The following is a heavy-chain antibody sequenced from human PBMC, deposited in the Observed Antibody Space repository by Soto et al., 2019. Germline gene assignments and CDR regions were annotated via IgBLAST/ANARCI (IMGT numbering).Heavy chain of an antibody. V-gene: IGHV1-18*01. CDR1: GYTFNSYG. CDR3: ARGRGSFHDAFDI. J-gene: IGHJ3*02. CDR2: INPYKGNT. Sequence: VQLVQSGTEVKKPGASVKVSCKASGYTFNSYGISWVRQAPGQGLVWMGWINPYKGNTNYAQNLQGRLTMTTDTSTRTAYMELRSLRSDDTALYYCARGRGSFHDAFDIWGQGTMVTVSS.